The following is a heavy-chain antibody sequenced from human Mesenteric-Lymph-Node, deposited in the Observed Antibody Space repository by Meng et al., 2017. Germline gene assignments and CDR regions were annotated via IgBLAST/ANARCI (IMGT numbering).Heavy chain of an antibody. D-gene: IGHD2-8*01. Sequence: GESLKISCAASGFTFSNYEMNWVRQAPGKGLEWVSYISNSGNTIYYADSVEGRFTISRDNAKNSLCLQMNSLRAEDTAVYYCARSYCTNGVCYTRYYGMDVWGQGTTVTVSS. J-gene: IGHJ6*02. CDR3: ARSYCTNGVCYTRYYGMDV. CDR1: GFTFSNYE. CDR2: ISNSGNTI. V-gene: IGHV3-48*03.